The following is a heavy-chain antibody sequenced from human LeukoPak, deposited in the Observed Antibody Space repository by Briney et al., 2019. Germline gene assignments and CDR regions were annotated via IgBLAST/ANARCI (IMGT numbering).Heavy chain of an antibody. V-gene: IGHV4-38-2*02. Sequence: SGTLSLTCTVSGYSISSGYYWGWIRQPPGKGLEWIGSIYHSGSTYYNPSLKSRVTISVDTSKNQFSLKLSSVTAADTAVYYCARVGSLLWFGEMMYNWFDPWGQGTLVTVPS. CDR3: ARVGSLLWFGEMMYNWFDP. D-gene: IGHD3-10*01. J-gene: IGHJ5*02. CDR2: IYHSGST. CDR1: GYSISSGYY.